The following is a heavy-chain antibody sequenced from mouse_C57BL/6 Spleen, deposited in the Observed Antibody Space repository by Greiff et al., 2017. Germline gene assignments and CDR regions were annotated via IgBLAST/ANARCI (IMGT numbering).Heavy chain of an antibody. CDR3: ARHRYYGSSHYAMDY. J-gene: IGHJ4*01. Sequence: EVQLVESGGGLVQPGGSLKLSCAASGFTFSDYYMYWVRQTPEKRLEWVAYISNGGGSTYYPDTVKGRFTISRDNAKNTLYLQMSRLKSEDTAMYYCARHRYYGSSHYAMDYWGQGTSVTVSS. CDR2: ISNGGGST. CDR1: GFTFSDYY. V-gene: IGHV5-12*01. D-gene: IGHD1-1*01.